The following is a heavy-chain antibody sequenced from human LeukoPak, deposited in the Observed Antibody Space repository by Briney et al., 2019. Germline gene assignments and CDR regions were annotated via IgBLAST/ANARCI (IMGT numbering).Heavy chain of an antibody. V-gene: IGHV3-23*01. J-gene: IGHJ4*02. CDR1: GFTFSNHD. CDR3: ARDRRSSGWYSDY. D-gene: IGHD6-19*01. Sequence: PGGSLRLSCAASGFTFSNHDMNWVRQAPGKGLEWVSIISGSGATTFYTDSVKGRFTISRDNSKNTLYLQMNSLGAEDTAVYYCARDRRSSGWYSDYWGQGTLVTVSS. CDR2: ISGSGATT.